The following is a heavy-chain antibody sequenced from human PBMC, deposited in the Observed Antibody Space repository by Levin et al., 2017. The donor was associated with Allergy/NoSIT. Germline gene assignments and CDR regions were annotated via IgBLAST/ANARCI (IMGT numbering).Heavy chain of an antibody. V-gene: IGHV4-31*03. CDR2: IHSGGST. CDR3: AAFDYVWGGSRTPNDY. J-gene: IGHJ4*02. Sequence: SETLSLTCTVSGGSISSGGYYWTWIRQHPGKGLEWIGYIHSGGSTYYNPSLKSRLIISVDTSRNQFSLKLNSITAADTAVYYCAAFDYVWGGSRTPNDYWGQGTLVTVSS. CDR1: GGSISSGGYY. D-gene: IGHD3-16*02.